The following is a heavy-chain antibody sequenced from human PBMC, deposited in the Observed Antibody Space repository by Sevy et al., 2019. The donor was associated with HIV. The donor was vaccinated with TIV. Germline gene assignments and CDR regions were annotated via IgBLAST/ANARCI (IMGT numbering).Heavy chain of an antibody. CDR2: ITPLFGTA. J-gene: IGHJ6*02. D-gene: IGHD1-26*01. CDR3: ARGGGSYYVPYYYYGMDV. V-gene: IGHV1-69*13. CDR1: GGTFSSYA. Sequence: ASVKVSCKASGGTFSSYAISWVRQAPGHRLEWMGGITPLFGTANYAQKFQGRVTITADESTSTAYMELSSLRSEDTAVYYCARGGGSYYVPYYYYGMDVWGQGTTVTVSS.